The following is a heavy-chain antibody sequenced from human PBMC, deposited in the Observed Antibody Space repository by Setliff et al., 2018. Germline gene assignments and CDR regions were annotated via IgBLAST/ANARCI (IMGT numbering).Heavy chain of an antibody. CDR1: GGSVSPYF. D-gene: IGHD2-8*01. J-gene: IGHJ4*02. V-gene: IGHV4-34*01. Sequence: PSETLSLTCTVSGGSVSPYFWSWIRQPPGKGLEWIGEISHSGSTNYSPSLKSRVTMSVDKSKSQFSLNLNSVTAADTAVYFCARDPGFHSGTWCLGDWGQGTQVTVSS. CDR2: ISHSGST. CDR3: ARDPGFHSGTWCLGD.